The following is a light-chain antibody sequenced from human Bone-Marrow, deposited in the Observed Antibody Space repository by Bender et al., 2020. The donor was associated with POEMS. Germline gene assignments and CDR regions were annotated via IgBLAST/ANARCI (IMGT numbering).Light chain of an antibody. V-gene: IGLV2-8*01. CDR1: SSDIGAYQY. CDR2: EVN. Sequence: QSALTQPPSASGSPGQSATISCTGTSSDIGAYQYVSWYQQHPGKAPKLLIYEVNKRPSGVPDRFSGFKSGNTASLAITGLQAEDEGDYYCQTYDSSLSAWVFGGGTKLTVL. J-gene: IGLJ3*02. CDR3: QTYDSSLSAWV.